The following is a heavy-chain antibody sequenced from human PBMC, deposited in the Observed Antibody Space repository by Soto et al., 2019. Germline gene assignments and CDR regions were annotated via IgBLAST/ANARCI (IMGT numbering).Heavy chain of an antibody. Sequence: EVQLLESGGGLVQPGGSLRLSCAASGFIFSTYAMSWVRQAPGKGLEWVSTIRGSGADITYADSVKGRFTISRDNSKNTLDLQLNSLRAEDSGVYYCAKDADGAHHLDPWGRGTLVTVSS. D-gene: IGHD1-26*01. CDR3: AKDADGAHHLDP. CDR1: GFIFSTYA. CDR2: IRGSGADI. V-gene: IGHV3-23*01. J-gene: IGHJ5*02.